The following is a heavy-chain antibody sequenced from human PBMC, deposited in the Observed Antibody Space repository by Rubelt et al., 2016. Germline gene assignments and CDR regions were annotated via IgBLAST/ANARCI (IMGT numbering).Heavy chain of an antibody. D-gene: IGHD2-2*01. CDR1: GGTSRTYS. CDR2: IIPILGVA. J-gene: IGHJ4*02. Sequence: QVQLVQSGAEVKKPGSSVKVSCKASGGTSRTYSISWVRQAPGQGLEWLVRIIPILGVANYAQKFQGGVTITPDKSTSTAYMELSSLTSEDTAVYYCASRYCSTTSCYHFDYWGQGTLVTVSS. V-gene: IGHV1-69*04. CDR3: ASRYCSTTSCYHFDY.